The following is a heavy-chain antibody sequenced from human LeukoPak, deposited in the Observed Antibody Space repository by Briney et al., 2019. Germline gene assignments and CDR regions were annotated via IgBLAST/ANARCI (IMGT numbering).Heavy chain of an antibody. J-gene: IGHJ4*02. V-gene: IGHV1-8*01. CDR3: ARGKVAAVPAAIRRAAAGTLGY. Sequence: ASVTVSCKASGYTFTSYDINWVRQATGQGLEWMGWMNPNSGNTGYAQKFQGRVTMTRNTSISTAYMELSSLRSEDTAVYYCARGKVAAVPAAIRRAAAGTLGYWGQGTLVTVSS. CDR1: GYTFTSYD. D-gene: IGHD2-2*02. CDR2: MNPNSGNT.